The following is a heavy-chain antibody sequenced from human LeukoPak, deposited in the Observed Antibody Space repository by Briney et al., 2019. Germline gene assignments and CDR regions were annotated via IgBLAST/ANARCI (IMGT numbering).Heavy chain of an antibody. CDR3: ARDCSSTSCHGLPYFDY. CDR1: GFTFSSYE. Sequence: PGGSLRLSCAASGFTFSSYEMQWVRQAPGKGLEWVSYISSSGSTIYYADSVKGRFTISRDNAKNSLYLQLNSLRAEDTAVYYCARDCSSTSCHGLPYFDYWGQGTLVTVSS. CDR2: ISSSGSTI. J-gene: IGHJ4*02. D-gene: IGHD2-2*01. V-gene: IGHV3-48*03.